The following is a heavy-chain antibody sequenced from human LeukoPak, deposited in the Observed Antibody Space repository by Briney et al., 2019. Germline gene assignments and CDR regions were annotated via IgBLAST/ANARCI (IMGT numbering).Heavy chain of an antibody. D-gene: IGHD1-1*01. CDR3: ARDWLVTGTTVLYYMDV. Sequence: PGGSLRLSCAASGFTFSSYSMNWVRQAPGKGLEWVSSISSSSSYIYYADSVKGRFTISRDNAKNSLYLQMNSLRAEDTAVYYCARDWLVTGTTVLYYMDVWGKGTTVTVSS. CDR2: ISSSSSYI. V-gene: IGHV3-21*01. CDR1: GFTFSSYS. J-gene: IGHJ6*03.